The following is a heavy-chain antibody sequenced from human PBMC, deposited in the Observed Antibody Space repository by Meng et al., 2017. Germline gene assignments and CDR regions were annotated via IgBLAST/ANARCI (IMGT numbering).Heavy chain of an antibody. D-gene: IGHD6-19*01. CDR1: GYSFTSYW. CDR2: IYHGDSAT. J-gene: IGHJ4*02. CDR3: AGSSGWYEDAFDY. Sequence: GESLKISCKGSGYSFTSYWIGWVRQMPGKGLEWMGSIYHGDSATRYSPSFPGQVTISADKSISTAYLQWSILKASDTAMYYCAGSSGWYEDAFDYWGQGTLVTVSS. V-gene: IGHV5-51*01.